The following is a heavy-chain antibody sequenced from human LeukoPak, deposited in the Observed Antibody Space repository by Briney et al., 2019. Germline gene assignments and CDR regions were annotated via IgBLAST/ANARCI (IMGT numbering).Heavy chain of an antibody. J-gene: IGHJ3*02. CDR1: GGSISSGGYY. D-gene: IGHD2-8*02. CDR3: ARAPQVLQLGAFDI. Sequence: SQTLSLTCTVSGGSISSGGYYWSWIRQHPGKGLEWIGYIYSSGSTYYNPSLKSRVTISVDTSKNQFSLKLSSVTAADTAVYYCARAPQVLQLGAFDIWGQGTMVTVSS. V-gene: IGHV4-31*03. CDR2: IYSSGST.